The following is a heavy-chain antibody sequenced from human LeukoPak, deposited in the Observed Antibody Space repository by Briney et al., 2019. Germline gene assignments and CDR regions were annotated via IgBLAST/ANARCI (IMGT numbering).Heavy chain of an antibody. CDR3: ARVTVDTVVLAASVTYAYYYGMNV. CDR1: GYTFADYY. CDR2: IDPNSGGT. J-gene: IGHJ6*02. D-gene: IGHD2-2*03. Sequence: ASVKVSCKASGYTFADYYMHWVRQAPGQGLEWMGWIDPNSGGTNYQGRVTMTRDTSIRTAYLELSRLTSDDMAVYYCARVTVDTVVLAASVTYAYYYGMNVWGQGTTVTVSS. V-gene: IGHV1-2*02.